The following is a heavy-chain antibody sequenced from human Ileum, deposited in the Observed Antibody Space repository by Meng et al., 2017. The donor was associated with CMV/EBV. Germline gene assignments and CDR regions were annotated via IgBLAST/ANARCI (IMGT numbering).Heavy chain of an antibody. Sequence: SLRPSRRVVFWLLHPPRKPPDWLALVYWNHDNRYSPSLRNMLTITKDTSKHQAVLTMSNMDPVDTATYYCAHYGDYRFGWYFDLWGRGTLVTVSS. D-gene: IGHD4-17*01. CDR3: AHYGDYRFGWYFDL. CDR2: VYWNHDN. V-gene: IGHV2-5*01. J-gene: IGHJ2*01. CDR1: SLRPSRRV.